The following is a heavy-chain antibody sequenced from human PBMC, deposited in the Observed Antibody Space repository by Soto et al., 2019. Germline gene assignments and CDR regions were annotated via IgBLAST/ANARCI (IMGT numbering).Heavy chain of an antibody. J-gene: IGHJ6*02. CDR2: IYSGDTT. Sequence: EVQLVESGGGLIQPGGSLRLSCAASGFTVSSNYMSWVRQAPGKGLEWVSVIYSGDTTYYADSVKGRFTISRDHSKNTLYPQMNSRRAEDTAVYYCARDLRTLYGMDVGGQGTTVTVSS. CDR1: GFTVSSNY. CDR3: ARDLRTLYGMDV. V-gene: IGHV3-53*01.